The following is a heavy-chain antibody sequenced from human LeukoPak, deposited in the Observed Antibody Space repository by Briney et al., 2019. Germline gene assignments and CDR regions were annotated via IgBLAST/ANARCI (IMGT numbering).Heavy chain of an antibody. J-gene: IGHJ5*02. CDR1: GFTFSTYG. CDR3: AREGRAYRYSSSWYPTPSWFDP. CDR2: IRYDGNNK. D-gene: IGHD6-13*01. Sequence: PGGSLRLSCAASGFTFSTYGMHWVRQAPGKGLEWVSFIRYDGNNKYYGDSVKGRFTISRDNSKNTLYLQMNSLRAEDTAVYYCAREGRAYRYSSSWYPTPSWFDPWGQGTLVTVSS. V-gene: IGHV3-30*02.